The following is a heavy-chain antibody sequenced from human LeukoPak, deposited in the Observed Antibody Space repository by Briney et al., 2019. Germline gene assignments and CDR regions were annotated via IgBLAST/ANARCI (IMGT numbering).Heavy chain of an antibody. CDR2: ISSSSSTI. Sequence: GGSLRLSCAASGFAFSSYSMNWVRQAPGKGLEWVSYISSSSSTIYYADSVKGRFTISRDNAKNPLYLQMNSLRAEDTAVYYCARDSSGWYGRHYYYGMDVWGQGTTVTVSS. D-gene: IGHD6-19*01. CDR3: ARDSSGWYGRHYYYGMDV. V-gene: IGHV3-48*01. J-gene: IGHJ6*02. CDR1: GFAFSSYS.